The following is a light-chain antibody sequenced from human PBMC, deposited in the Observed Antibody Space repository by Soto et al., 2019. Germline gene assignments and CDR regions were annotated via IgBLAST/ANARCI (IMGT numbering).Light chain of an antibody. CDR3: SSYTSTSTRV. V-gene: IGLV2-14*01. Sequence: QSALTQPASVSASPGQSITISCAGTSSDVGGWPHVSWYQQHPGKAPKLVIYEVSNRPSGVSSRFSGSKSGSTASLTISGLQAEDEADYYCSSYTSTSTRVFGTGTKVTVL. J-gene: IGLJ1*01. CDR2: EVS. CDR1: SSDVGGWPH.